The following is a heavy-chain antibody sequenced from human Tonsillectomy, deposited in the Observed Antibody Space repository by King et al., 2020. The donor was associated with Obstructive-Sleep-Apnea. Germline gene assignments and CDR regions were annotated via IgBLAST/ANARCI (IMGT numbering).Heavy chain of an antibody. V-gene: IGHV3-13*04. Sequence: VQLVESGGGLVQPGGSLRLSCAASEFTFSNYDMHWVRQTTGKGLEWVSAIDSDGDTYYAGSVKGRFTISRENAKNSLYLQMNSLRAGDTAVYYCVRARSLAYCDGDCPYYFDYWGQGTLVTVSS. CDR1: EFTFSNYD. D-gene: IGHD2-21*02. J-gene: IGHJ4*02. CDR2: IDSDGDT. CDR3: VRARSLAYCDGDCPYYFDY.